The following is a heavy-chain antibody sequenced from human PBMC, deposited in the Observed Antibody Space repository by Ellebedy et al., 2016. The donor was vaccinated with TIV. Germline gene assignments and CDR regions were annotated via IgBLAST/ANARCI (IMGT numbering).Heavy chain of an antibody. V-gene: IGHV1-69*13. CDR3: ARGADRYCTGGKCYRDFDC. D-gene: IGHD2-15*01. CDR1: GYTFINYA. J-gene: IGHJ4*02. CDR2: IIPILDTA. Sequence: SVKVSXXASGYTFINYAISWVRQPPGQGLEWMGGIIPILDTATYAHKFQGRFTITADESTSTVYMDLSSLTSEDTAVYYCARGADRYCTGGKCYRDFDCWGQGTLVTVSS.